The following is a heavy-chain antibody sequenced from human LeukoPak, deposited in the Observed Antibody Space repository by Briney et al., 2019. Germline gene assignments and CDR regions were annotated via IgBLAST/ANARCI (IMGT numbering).Heavy chain of an antibody. Sequence: PGGSLRFSCAASGFTFSRYSMNRVRQGPVKGLQWFSSISSSSSYIYYADSVKGRFTISRDNAKNSLYLQMNSLRAEDTAVYYCARGVTMVRGVIIRRRDAFDIWGQGTMVTVSS. D-gene: IGHD3-10*01. CDR1: GFTFSRYS. J-gene: IGHJ3*02. V-gene: IGHV3-21*01. CDR2: ISSSSSYI. CDR3: ARGVTMVRGVIIRRRDAFDI.